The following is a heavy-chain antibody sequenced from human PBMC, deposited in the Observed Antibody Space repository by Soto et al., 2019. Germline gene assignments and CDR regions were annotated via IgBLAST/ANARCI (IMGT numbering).Heavy chain of an antibody. Sequence: PSETLSLTCSVSGGSISLGGYYWGWVRQHPGKGLEWIGGIYYDGETFYNPSLKSRLTISSDKSKNQFFLSLTSVTATDTAVYYCKRASVGASSPADFWGQGTLVTVSS. CDR1: GGSISLGGYY. V-gene: IGHV4-31*03. D-gene: IGHD1-26*01. CDR3: KRASVGASSPADF. CDR2: IYYDGET. J-gene: IGHJ4*02.